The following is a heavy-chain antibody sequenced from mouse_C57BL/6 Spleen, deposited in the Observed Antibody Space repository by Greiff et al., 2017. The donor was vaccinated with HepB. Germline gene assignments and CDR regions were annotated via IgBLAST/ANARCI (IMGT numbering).Heavy chain of an antibody. CDR2: INPSSGYT. J-gene: IGHJ2*01. D-gene: IGHD3-3*01. V-gene: IGHV1-7*01. Sequence: VQLQQSGADLAKPGASVKLSCKASGYTFTSYWMHWVKQRPGQGLDWIGYINPSSGYTKYNQKFKDKATLTADKSSSTAYMQLSSLTYEDSAFYYGASLSGTFFDYWGQGTTLTVSS. CDR1: GYTFTSYW. CDR3: ASLSGTFFDY.